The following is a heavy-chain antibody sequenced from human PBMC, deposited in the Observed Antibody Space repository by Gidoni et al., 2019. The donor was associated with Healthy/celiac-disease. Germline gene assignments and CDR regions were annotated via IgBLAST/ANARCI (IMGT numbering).Heavy chain of an antibody. D-gene: IGHD1-26*01. J-gene: IGHJ3*02. CDR3: AKDRGIVGADAFDI. CDR1: GFTFGRYA. CDR2: ISGSGGST. Sequence: VQLLESGGGLVQPGGSLRLSCAASGFTFGRYAMSWVRQAPGKGLEGVSAISGSGGSTYYEDSVKGRFTISRDNSKNTLYLQMNSLRADDTAVYYCAKDRGIVGADAFDIWGQGTMVTVSS. V-gene: IGHV3-23*01.